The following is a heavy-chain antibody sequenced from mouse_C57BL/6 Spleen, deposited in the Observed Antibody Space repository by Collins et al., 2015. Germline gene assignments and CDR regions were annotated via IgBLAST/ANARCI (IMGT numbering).Heavy chain of an antibody. J-gene: IGHJ2*01. CDR1: GYTFTDYE. CDR2: IDPETGGT. Sequence: QVQLQQSGAELVSPGASVTLSCKASGYTFTDYEMHWVKQTPVHGLEWIGAIDPETGGTAYNQKFKGKAILTTDISSSTAYMELRSLTSEDSAVYYCTRIEAYYYGSSPYYFDYWGQGTTLTVSS. D-gene: IGHD1-1*01. CDR3: TRIEAYYYGSSPYYFDY. V-gene: IGHV1-15*01.